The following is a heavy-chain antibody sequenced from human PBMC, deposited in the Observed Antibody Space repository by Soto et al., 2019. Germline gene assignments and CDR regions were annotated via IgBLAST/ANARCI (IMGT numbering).Heavy chain of an antibody. V-gene: IGHV3-74*03. D-gene: IGHD2-2*01. CDR3: ARVETCSSTSCYSVFDY. J-gene: IGHJ4*02. Sequence: EVQLVESGGGLVQPGGSLRLSCAASGFTFSSYWMHWVRQVPGKGLVWVSRINSDGSSTTYADSVKGRFTISRDNAKNTLYLQMNSLRAEDTAVYYCARVETCSSTSCYSVFDYWGQGTLVTVSS. CDR2: INSDGSST. CDR1: GFTFSSYW.